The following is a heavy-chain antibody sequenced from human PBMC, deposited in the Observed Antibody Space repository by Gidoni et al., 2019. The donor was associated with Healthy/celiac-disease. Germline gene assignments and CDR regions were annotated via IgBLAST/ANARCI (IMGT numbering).Heavy chain of an antibody. CDR2: INHSGST. CDR1: GGSFSGYY. Sequence: QVQLQQWGAGLLKPSETLSLTCPVYGGSFSGYYWSWIRQPPGKGLEWIGEINHSGSTNYNPSLKSRVTISVDTSKNQFSLKLSSVTAADTAVYYCASTSVVAATHYNYWGQGTLVTVSS. CDR3: ASTSVVAATHYNY. J-gene: IGHJ4*02. D-gene: IGHD2-15*01. V-gene: IGHV4-34*01.